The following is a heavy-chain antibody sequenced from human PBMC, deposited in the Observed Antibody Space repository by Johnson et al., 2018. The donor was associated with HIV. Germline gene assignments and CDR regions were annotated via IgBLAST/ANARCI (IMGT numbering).Heavy chain of an antibody. D-gene: IGHD7-27*01. CDR2: INGDGSST. CDR3: TGGRDLRAFDI. V-gene: IGHV3-74*02. CDR1: GFTFSSYW. Sequence: VQLVESGGGLVQPGGSLRLSCAASGFTFSSYWMSWVRQAPGKGLEWVSRINGDGSSTTYADSVKGRFTISRDNAKNTVYLQMNSLRAEDTVVYHCTGGRDLRAFDIWGQGTMVTVSS. J-gene: IGHJ3*02.